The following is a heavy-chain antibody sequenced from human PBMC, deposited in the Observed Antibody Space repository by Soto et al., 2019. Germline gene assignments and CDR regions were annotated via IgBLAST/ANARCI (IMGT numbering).Heavy chain of an antibody. V-gene: IGHV3-33*01. CDR3: AREEGYCRGGSCVDAFDI. J-gene: IGHJ3*02. CDR1: GFTFSSYG. Sequence: PGGSLRLSCAASGFTFSSYGMHWVRQAPGKGLEWVAVIWYDGSNKYYADSVKGRFTISRDNSKNTLYLQMNSLRAEDTAVYYCAREEGYCRGGSCVDAFDIWGQGTMVTVSS. D-gene: IGHD2-15*01. CDR2: IWYDGSNK.